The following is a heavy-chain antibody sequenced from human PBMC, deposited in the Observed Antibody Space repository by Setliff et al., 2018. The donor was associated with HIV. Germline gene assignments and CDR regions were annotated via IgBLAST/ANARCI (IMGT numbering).Heavy chain of an antibody. CDR3: ARVVDADYLDY. Sequence: SETLSLTCTVSGGSISSGSYYWTWIRQPAGKGLEWIGHIYTTGSTNYNPSLKSRVTISVDTSKNQFSLKLSSVTAADTAVYYCARVVDADYLDYWGQGTPVTVSS. V-gene: IGHV4-61*09. CDR2: IYTTGST. J-gene: IGHJ4*02. D-gene: IGHD2-15*01. CDR1: GGSISSGSYY.